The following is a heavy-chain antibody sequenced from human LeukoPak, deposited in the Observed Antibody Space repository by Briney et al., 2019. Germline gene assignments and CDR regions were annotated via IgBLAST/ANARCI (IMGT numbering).Heavy chain of an antibody. CDR2: INPSGGST. CDR1: GYTFTSYY. V-gene: IGHV1-46*01. D-gene: IGHD1-7*01. CDR3: ARKQTGTMYDV. Sequence: ASVKVSCKASGYTFTSYYMHWVRQAPGQGLEWMGIINPSGGSTSYAQKFQGRVTMTRDMSTSTVYMELSSLRFEDTAVYYCARKQTGTMYDVWGQGTQVTVSS. J-gene: IGHJ4*02.